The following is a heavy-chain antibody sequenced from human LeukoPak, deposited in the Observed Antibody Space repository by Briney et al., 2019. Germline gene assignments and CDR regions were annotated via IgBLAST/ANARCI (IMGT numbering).Heavy chain of an antibody. CDR3: ARCVGSSSWLYYFDY. D-gene: IGHD6-13*01. V-gene: IGHV3-30-3*01. J-gene: IGHJ4*02. CDR1: GFTFSSYA. Sequence: GGSLRLSCAASGFTFSSYAMHWVRQAPGKGLEWVAVISYDGSNKYYADSVKGRFTISRDNAKNSLYLQMNSLRAEDTAVYYCARCVGSSSWLYYFDYWGQGTLVTVSS. CDR2: ISYDGSNK.